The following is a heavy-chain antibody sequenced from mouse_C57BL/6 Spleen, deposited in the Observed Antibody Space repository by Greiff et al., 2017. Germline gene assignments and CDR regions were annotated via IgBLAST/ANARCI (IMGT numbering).Heavy chain of an antibody. CDR3: ARSTTVVAPFAY. J-gene: IGHJ3*01. CDR2: LDPTSGGT. CDR1: GYTFTSYW. Sequence: VQLQQPGAELVKPGASVKLSCKASGYTFTSYWMHWVKQRPGRGLEWIRRLDPTSGGTKYNEKFKSKATLTVDKPSSTAYMQLSSLTSEDSAVYYCARSTTVVAPFAYWGQGTLVTVSA. V-gene: IGHV1-72*01. D-gene: IGHD1-1*01.